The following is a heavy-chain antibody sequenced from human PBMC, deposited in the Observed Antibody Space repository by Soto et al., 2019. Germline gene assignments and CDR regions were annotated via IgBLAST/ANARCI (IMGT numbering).Heavy chain of an antibody. CDR2: INPSGGSA. Sequence: ASVKVSCKTSGYIFSNYYLHWVRQAPGQGPQWMGVINPSGGSASYAQKFQGRVTVTRDTTTSSVYLELSRLRSEDTAVYYCAKAAGIPAAPGTFASWGQGTLVTVSS. J-gene: IGHJ4*02. V-gene: IGHV1-46*01. D-gene: IGHD2-2*01. CDR3: AKAAGIPAAPGTFAS. CDR1: GYIFSNYY.